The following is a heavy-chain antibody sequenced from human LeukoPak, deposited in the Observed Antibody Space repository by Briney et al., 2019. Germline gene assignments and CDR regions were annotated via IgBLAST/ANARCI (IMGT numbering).Heavy chain of an antibody. CDR1: GFTFSSSD. CDR3: AKASSNYFYYFEY. V-gene: IGHV3-30*18. D-gene: IGHD2/OR15-2a*01. J-gene: IGHJ4*02. Sequence: GGSLRLSCAASGFTFSSSDMHWVRQAPGKGLEWVAVISYDATNKYYADSVKGRFTLSRDNPKNTLYLQTSTLRDEDTAVYYCAKASSNYFYYFEYWGQGTLVTVSS. CDR2: ISYDATNK.